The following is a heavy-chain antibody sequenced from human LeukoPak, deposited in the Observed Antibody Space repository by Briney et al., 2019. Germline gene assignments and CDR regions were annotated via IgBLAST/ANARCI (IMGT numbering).Heavy chain of an antibody. J-gene: IGHJ4*02. CDR3: ARLYSGYDYYFDY. CDR2: IDPSDSYT. V-gene: IGHV5-10-1*01. CDR1: GYTFTNYW. D-gene: IGHD5-12*01. Sequence: GESLRISCKGSGYTFTNYWISWVHQVPGKRLEWMGRIDPSDSYTNYNPSFRGHITISADKSSSTAYLHWSSLKASDTAMYFCARLYSGYDYYFDYWGQGILVTVSS.